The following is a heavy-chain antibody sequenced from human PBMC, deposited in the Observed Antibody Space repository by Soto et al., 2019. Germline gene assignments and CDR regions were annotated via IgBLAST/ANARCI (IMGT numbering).Heavy chain of an antibody. V-gene: IGHV4-59*08. CDR1: GGSISSYY. Sequence: QVQLQEAGPGLVKPSETLSLTCPVSGGSISSYYWSWIRQPPGKGLEWIGYIYYSGRTNYNPSLKSRVTLSVDTSKNHFSLKLSSVTAADTAVYYCARRYSSSFDYWGQGTLVTGSS. D-gene: IGHD6-13*01. CDR3: ARRYSSSFDY. J-gene: IGHJ4*02. CDR2: IYYSGRT.